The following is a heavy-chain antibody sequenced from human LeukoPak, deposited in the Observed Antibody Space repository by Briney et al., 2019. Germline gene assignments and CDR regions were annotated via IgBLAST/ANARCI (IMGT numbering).Heavy chain of an antibody. V-gene: IGHV4-59*01. CDR3: AHYDILTGYYDY. CDR1: GGSISSYY. CDR2: IYYSGST. Sequence: PSETLSLTCTVSGGSISSYYWSWIRQPPGKGLEWVGYIYYSGSTNYNPSLKSRVTISVETSKNQFSLKLSSVTAADTAVYYCAHYDILTGYYDYWGQGTLVTVSS. J-gene: IGHJ4*02. D-gene: IGHD3-9*01.